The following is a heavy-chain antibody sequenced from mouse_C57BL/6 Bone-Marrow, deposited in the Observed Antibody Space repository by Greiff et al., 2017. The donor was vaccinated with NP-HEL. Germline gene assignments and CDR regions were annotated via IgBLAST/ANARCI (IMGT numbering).Heavy chain of an antibody. Sequence: QVQLQQPGAELVKPGASVKLSCKASGYTFTSYWMHWVKQRPGQGLEWIGMIHPNSGSTNYNEKFKSKATLTVDKSSSTAYMQLSSLTSEDSAVYYCARSPSYYGSSYGYFDVWGTGTTVTVSS. CDR2: IHPNSGST. CDR3: ARSPSYYGSSYGYFDV. V-gene: IGHV1-64*01. D-gene: IGHD1-1*01. J-gene: IGHJ1*03. CDR1: GYTFTSYW.